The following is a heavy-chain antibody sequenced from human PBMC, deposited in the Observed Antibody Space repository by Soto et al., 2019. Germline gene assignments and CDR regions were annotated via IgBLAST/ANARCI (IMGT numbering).Heavy chain of an antibody. CDR3: AKAVDISVRGVPPSDY. D-gene: IGHD3-10*02. CDR1: GYTFTGYA. CDR2: INAGNGNT. V-gene: IGHV1-3*01. J-gene: IGHJ4*02. Sequence: GASVKVSCKASGYTFTGYAMHWVRQAPGQRLEWMGWINAGNGNTKYSQKFQGRFTISRDNYQNTLYLQMNSLRPEDTAMYFCAKAVDISVRGVPPSDYWGQGTLVTVSS.